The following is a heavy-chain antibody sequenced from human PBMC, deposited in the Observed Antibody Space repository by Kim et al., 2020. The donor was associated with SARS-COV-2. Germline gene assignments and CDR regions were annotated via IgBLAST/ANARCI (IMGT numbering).Heavy chain of an antibody. CDR1: GYTFSSFG. Sequence: ASVKVSCKASGYTFSSFGISWVRQAPGQGLEWMGWISAYNGKTNYVEKFQGRVTMTTDTSTHTAYMDLRSLRSDDTAVYFCARDCPYSVGCVHLGGDGFDIWGQGTLVTVSS. V-gene: IGHV1-18*04. CDR2: ISAYNGKT. D-gene: IGHD6-19*01. J-gene: IGHJ3*02. CDR3: ARDCPYSVGCVHLGGDGFDI.